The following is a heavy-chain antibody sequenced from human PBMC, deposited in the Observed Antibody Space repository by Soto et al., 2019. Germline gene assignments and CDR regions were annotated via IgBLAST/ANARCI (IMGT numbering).Heavy chain of an antibody. CDR2: IYYSGST. Sequence: QVQLQESGPGLVKPSETLSLTCTVSGGSISSYYWSWIRQPPGKGLECIGYIYYSGSTNYNPSLKSRVTISVDTSKNQFSLKLSSVTAADTAVYYCARHTHYDILTGSTPHFDYWGQGTLVTVSS. J-gene: IGHJ4*02. CDR3: ARHTHYDILTGSTPHFDY. V-gene: IGHV4-59*08. D-gene: IGHD3-9*01. CDR1: GGSISSYY.